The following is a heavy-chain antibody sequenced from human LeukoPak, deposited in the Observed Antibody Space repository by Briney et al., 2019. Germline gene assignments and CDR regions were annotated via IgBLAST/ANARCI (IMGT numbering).Heavy chain of an antibody. CDR3: AKGLLMPGGGWYYFDY. CDR1: GFTFSSYA. Sequence: LGGSLRLSCAASGFTFSSYAMSWVRQAPGKGLEWVSAISGSGGSTYYADSVKGRFTISRDNSKNTLYLQMNSLRAEDTAVYYCAKGLLMPGGGWYYFDYWGQGTLVTVSS. J-gene: IGHJ4*02. CDR2: ISGSGGST. D-gene: IGHD2-8*01. V-gene: IGHV3-23*01.